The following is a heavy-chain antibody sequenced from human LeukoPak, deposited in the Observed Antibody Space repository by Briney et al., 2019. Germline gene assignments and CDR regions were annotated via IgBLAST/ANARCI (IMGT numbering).Heavy chain of an antibody. V-gene: IGHV3-23*01. J-gene: IGHJ1*01. Sequence: GGSLRLSCAPSGFPFSSSAMIWVRQAPGKGLVWVSSIGYDGSWTLYADSVRCRFTISIDNSKNTLNLQMNSPRATDTALYFYASDQHQLLPVEYWGQGTLVTVSS. CDR3: ASDQHQLLPVEY. CDR1: GFPFSSSA. CDR2: IGYDGSWT. D-gene: IGHD2-15*01.